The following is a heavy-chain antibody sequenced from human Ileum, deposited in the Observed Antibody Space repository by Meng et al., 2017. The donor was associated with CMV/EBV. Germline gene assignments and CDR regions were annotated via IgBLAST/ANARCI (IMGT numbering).Heavy chain of an antibody. CDR2: INGDGGST. V-gene: IGHV3-23*01. J-gene: IGHJ4*02. Sequence: GESLKISCAASGFTFSSYWMSWVRQAPGKGLEWVALINGDGGSTYYVDSVKGRFTISRDNSKNTLYLQMSSLRDEDTAVYYCARGSDFDFWGQGTLVTVSS. D-gene: IGHD6-6*01. CDR1: GFTFSSYW. CDR3: ARGSDFDF.